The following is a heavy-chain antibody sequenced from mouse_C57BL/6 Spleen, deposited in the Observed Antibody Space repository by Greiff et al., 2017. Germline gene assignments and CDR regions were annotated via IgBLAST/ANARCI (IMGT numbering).Heavy chain of an antibody. Sequence: EVKLQESGPGLVKPSQSLSLTCSVTGYSITSGYYWNWIRQFPGNKLEWMGYISYDGSNNYNPSLKNRISITRDTSKNQFFLKLNSVTTEDTATXYCARDRGYGAMDYWGQGTSVTVSS. CDR3: ARDRGYGAMDY. CDR1: GYSITSGYY. D-gene: IGHD2-2*01. CDR2: ISYDGSN. J-gene: IGHJ4*01. V-gene: IGHV3-6*01.